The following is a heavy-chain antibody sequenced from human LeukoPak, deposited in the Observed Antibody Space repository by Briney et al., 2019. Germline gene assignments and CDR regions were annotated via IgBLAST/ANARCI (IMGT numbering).Heavy chain of an antibody. V-gene: IGHV4-34*01. CDR1: GESFSGHY. CDR3: ARPRYGSGSLDS. D-gene: IGHD3-10*01. CDR2: INHSGST. J-gene: IGHJ4*02. Sequence: PSETLSLTCAVYGESFSGHYWTWIRHPPGRGREWIGEINHSGSTTSNPSLNNRVTISVDTSKNQFYLKLTSVTAADTAVYYCARPRYGSGSLDSWGQGTLVTVSS.